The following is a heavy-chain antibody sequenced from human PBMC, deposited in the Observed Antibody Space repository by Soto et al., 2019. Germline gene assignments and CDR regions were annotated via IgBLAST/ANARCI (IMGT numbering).Heavy chain of an antibody. CDR2: ISYDGSNK. V-gene: IGHV3-30-3*01. D-gene: IGHD3-3*01. CDR1: GFTFSSYA. J-gene: IGHJ4*02. Sequence: PGGSLRLSCAASGFTFSSYAMHWVRQAPGKGLEWVAVISYDGSNKYYADSVKGRFTISRDNSKNTLYLQMNSLRAEDTAVYYCASGRDEYDFWSGPDYWGQGTLVTVSS. CDR3: ASGRDEYDFWSGPDY.